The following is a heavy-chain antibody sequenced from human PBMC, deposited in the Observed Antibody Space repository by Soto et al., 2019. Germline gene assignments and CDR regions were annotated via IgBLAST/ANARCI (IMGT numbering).Heavy chain of an antibody. D-gene: IGHD3-22*01. CDR1: GFIFSSYG. Sequence: PGGSLRLSCAASGFIFSSYGMHWVRQAPGKGLEWVAVISYDGGSKNYADSVKGRFTISRDNSKNTLYMQMNSLRAEDTAVYYCAKVLRAGSYDSSGYYYDYWGQGTLVTVSS. CDR3: AKVLRAGSYDSSGYYYDY. CDR2: ISYDGGSK. J-gene: IGHJ4*02. V-gene: IGHV3-30*18.